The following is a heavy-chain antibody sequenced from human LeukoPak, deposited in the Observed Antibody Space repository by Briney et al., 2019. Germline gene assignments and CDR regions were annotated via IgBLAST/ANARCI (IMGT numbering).Heavy chain of an antibody. J-gene: IGHJ5*02. Sequence: GGSLRLSCAASGFTFSSYAMSWVRQAPGKGLEWVSAISGSGGSTHYADSVTGRFTISRDNSKTTLYLQMNSLRAEDTAVYYCAKDGGYNWNDWFDPWGQGTLVTVSS. CDR3: AKDGGYNWNDWFDP. CDR2: ISGSGGST. V-gene: IGHV3-23*01. D-gene: IGHD1-20*01. CDR1: GFTFSSYA.